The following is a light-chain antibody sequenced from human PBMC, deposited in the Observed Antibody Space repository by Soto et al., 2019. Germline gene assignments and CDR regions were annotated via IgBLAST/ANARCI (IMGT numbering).Light chain of an antibody. CDR3: AAWDDRLSGPGVV. V-gene: IGLV1-47*01. Sequence: QAVVTQSPSASGTPGQRVTISCSGSSSNVGSYYVYWYQQLPGTAPKLLIYRNNQRPSGVPDRFSGSKSGTSASLAISGLRSEDEADYYCAAWDDRLSGPGVVFGGGTKLTVL. J-gene: IGLJ2*01. CDR1: SSNVGSYY. CDR2: RNN.